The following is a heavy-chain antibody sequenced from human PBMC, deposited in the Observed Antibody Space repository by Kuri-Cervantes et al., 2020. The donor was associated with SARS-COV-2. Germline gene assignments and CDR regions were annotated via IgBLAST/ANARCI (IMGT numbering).Heavy chain of an antibody. D-gene: IGHD2-2*02. J-gene: IGHJ4*02. Sequence: SETLSLTCAVYGGSFNDYWWSWVRQPPGTGLEWIGDIKHSGSTNCNPSLKSRVTISVDTSKNQFSLKLSSVTAADTAVYYCATLSHSFLGYCSSTSCYNGDYWGQGTLVTVSS. CDR2: IKHSGST. CDR1: GGSFNDYW. V-gene: IGHV4-34*01. CDR3: ATLSHSFLGYCSSTSCYNGDY.